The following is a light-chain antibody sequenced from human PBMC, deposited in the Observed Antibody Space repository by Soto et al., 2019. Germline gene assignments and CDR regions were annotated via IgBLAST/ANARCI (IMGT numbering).Light chain of an antibody. Sequence: DIQMTQSPSSLSASVGDRGTITCRASQSISSYLNWYQHKPGKAPKLLIYAASSLQTGVPSRFSGSRSGTDFALTISSLQRDDFATYYCQQTDSFPRTFGQGTRWIS. V-gene: IGKV1-39*01. CDR1: QSISSY. J-gene: IGKJ1*01. CDR3: QQTDSFPRT. CDR2: AAS.